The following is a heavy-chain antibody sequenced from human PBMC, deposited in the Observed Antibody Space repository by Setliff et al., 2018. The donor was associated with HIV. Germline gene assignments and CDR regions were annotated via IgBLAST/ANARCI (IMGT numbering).Heavy chain of an antibody. CDR3: ARDLGGEHDYADPAYMDV. J-gene: IGHJ6*03. D-gene: IGHD4-17*01. V-gene: IGHV1-18*01. Sequence: PSVKVSCKASGYTFSSYGISWVRQAPGQGLEWMGWISGFNGKINYAENFQGRVTLTTDSSASTAHMELWSLTSDDTAVYYCARDLGGEHDYADPAYMDVWGKGTTVTVSS. CDR2: ISGFNGKI. CDR1: GYTFSSYG.